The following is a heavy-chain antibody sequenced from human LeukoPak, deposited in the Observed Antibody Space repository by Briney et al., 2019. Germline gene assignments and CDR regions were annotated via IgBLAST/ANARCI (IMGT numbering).Heavy chain of an antibody. CDR3: ARGFGYDSTGYRAFDI. J-gene: IGHJ3*02. D-gene: IGHD3-22*01. CDR1: GGSISTYY. V-gene: IGHV4-59*01. Sequence: PSETLSLTCTVSGGSISTYYWNWIRQPPGKGLECIGYIDYSGSTNYNPSLKSRVAISVDTSKNHFSLKLRSVTAADTAVYYCARGFGYDSTGYRAFDIWGQGTMVTVSS. CDR2: IDYSGST.